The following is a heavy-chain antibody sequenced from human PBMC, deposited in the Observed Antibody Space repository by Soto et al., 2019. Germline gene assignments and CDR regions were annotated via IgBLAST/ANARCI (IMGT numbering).Heavy chain of an antibody. D-gene: IGHD5-18*01. CDR2: IYYNGST. CDR1: GGSISSSSYY. CDR3: ARLVDTAMFS. J-gene: IGHJ5*02. Sequence: QLQLQESGPGLVKPSETLSLTCTVSGGSISSSSYYWGWIRQPPGKGLEWIGSIYYNGSTYYNPSLKSRVTITVDTSKNQFSMKLSSVTAADTAVYCCARLVDTAMFSWGQGILVTVSS. V-gene: IGHV4-39*01.